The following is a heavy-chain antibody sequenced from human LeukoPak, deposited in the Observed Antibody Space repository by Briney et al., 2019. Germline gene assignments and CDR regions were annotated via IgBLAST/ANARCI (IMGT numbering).Heavy chain of an antibody. J-gene: IGHJ3*02. CDR1: GFTFKNYW. CDR2: IEQDASEK. Sequence: GGSLRLSCAASGFTFKNYWMSGVRQAPGKGLDWVANIEQDASEKYYVDSVKGRFTISRDNAKNSLYLQMNSLRAEDTAVYYCAKDVVVVVVVATPGDAFDIWGQGTKVTVSS. D-gene: IGHD2-15*01. CDR3: AKDVVVVVVVATPGDAFDI. V-gene: IGHV3-7*04.